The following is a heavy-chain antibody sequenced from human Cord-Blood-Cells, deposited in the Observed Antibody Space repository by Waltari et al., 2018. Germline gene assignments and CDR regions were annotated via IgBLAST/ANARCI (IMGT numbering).Heavy chain of an antibody. Sequence: QVQLQQWGAGLLKPSETLSLTCAVYGGSFSGYYWSWIRQPPGKGLEWIGEINHSGSTNYNPSLKSRVTISVDTSKNQFSLKLSSVTAADTAVYYCARVVVTAMPDYWGQGTLVTVSS. D-gene: IGHD2-21*02. J-gene: IGHJ4*02. V-gene: IGHV4-34*01. CDR1: GGSFSGYY. CDR3: ARVVVTAMPDY. CDR2: INHSGST.